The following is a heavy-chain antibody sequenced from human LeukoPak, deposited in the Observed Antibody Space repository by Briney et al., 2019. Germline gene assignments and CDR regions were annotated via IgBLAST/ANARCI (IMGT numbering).Heavy chain of an antibody. J-gene: IGHJ4*02. CDR1: GGSFSGYY. V-gene: IGHV4-34*01. Sequence: PSETLSLTCAVYGGSFSGYYWSWIRQPPGKGLEWIGSIYYSGSTYYNPSLKSRVTISVDTSKNQFSLKLSSVTAADTAVYYCASPLDRRYLGYYTTWGQGTLVTVSS. CDR3: ASPLDRRYLGYYTT. CDR2: IYYSGST. D-gene: IGHD3-3*01.